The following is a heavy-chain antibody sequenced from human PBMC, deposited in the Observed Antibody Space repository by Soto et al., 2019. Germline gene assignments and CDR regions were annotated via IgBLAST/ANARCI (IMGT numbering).Heavy chain of an antibody. D-gene: IGHD1-26*01. CDR1: GFIFENFG. J-gene: IGHJ5*02. V-gene: IGHV3-23*01. CDR3: AKNQGVELVPLATVDWFDP. Sequence: GESLKISCAASGFIFENFGMSWVRQAPGKGLEWISSISGSGFKKYYADSVKGRFTISRDNSKSTVYLELNNLSAEDTAVYHCAKNQGVELVPLATVDWFDPWGQGSVVTISS. CDR2: ISGSGFKK.